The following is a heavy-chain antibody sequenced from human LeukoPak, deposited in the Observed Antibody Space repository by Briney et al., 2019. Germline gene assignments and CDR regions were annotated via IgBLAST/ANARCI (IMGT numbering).Heavy chain of an antibody. CDR3: SRSDHVHYYYHGMDV. CDR1: GGSISTYH. J-gene: IGHJ6*02. Sequence: PSETLSLTCTVSGGSISTYHWNWIRQPAGKGLEWIGRIYVGWYTNYNPALKSRVTVSADTSKNQFSLKLRSVTAADTAVYFCSRSDHVHYYYHGMDVWGQGITVTVSS. D-gene: IGHD3-10*02. CDR2: IYVGWYT. V-gene: IGHV4-4*07.